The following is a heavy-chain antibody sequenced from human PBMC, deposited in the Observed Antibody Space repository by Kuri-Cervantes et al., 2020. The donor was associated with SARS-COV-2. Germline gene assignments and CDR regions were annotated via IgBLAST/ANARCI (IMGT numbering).Heavy chain of an antibody. V-gene: IGHV3-30*03. D-gene: IGHD6-6*01. CDR3: ARVRDEYSSSSPLDY. J-gene: IGHJ4*02. CDR2: ISYDGSNK. Sequence: GGSLRLSCAASGFTFSSYGMHWVRQAPGKGLEWVAVISYDGSNKYYADSVKGRFTISRDNSKNTLYLQMNSLRAEDTAVYYCARVRDEYSSSSPLDYWGKGTLVTVSS. CDR1: GFTFSSYG.